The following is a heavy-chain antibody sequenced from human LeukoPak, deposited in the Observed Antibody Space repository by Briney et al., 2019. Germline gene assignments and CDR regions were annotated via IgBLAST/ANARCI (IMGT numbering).Heavy chain of an antibody. CDR3: ARGPYYFGSGSFGDY. D-gene: IGHD3-10*01. CDR1: GGSFSGYY. V-gene: IGHV4-34*01. J-gene: IGHJ4*02. Sequence: PSETLSLTCAVYGGSFSGYYWSWIRQSPGKGLEWIGEIIHDGSTTYNPSLMSRLIISVDTSKNQFSLKLSSVTVADTAVYYCARGPYYFGSGSFGDYWAQGILVTVS. CDR2: IIHDGST.